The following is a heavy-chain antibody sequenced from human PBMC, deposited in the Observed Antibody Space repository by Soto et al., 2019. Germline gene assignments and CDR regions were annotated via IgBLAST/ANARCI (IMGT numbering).Heavy chain of an antibody. CDR1: GGSLSGYY. J-gene: IGHJ1*01. D-gene: IGHD5-12*01. CDR3: AKGQEGVVATH. Sequence: QVQLQQWGAGLLKPSETLSLNCAVTGGSLSGYYWSWIRQPPGKGLEWIGEVKDGGHTNYSPSLRGRVTISSETSNNQFSLRLNSLTGAETGVYYCAKGQEGVVATHWDQGSLVTVSS. V-gene: IGHV4-34*01. CDR2: VKDGGHT.